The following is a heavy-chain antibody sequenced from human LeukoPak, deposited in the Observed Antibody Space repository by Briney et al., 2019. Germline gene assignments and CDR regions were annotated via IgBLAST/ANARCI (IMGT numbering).Heavy chain of an antibody. CDR2: ISYDGSNK. CDR3: AKGRGIAAAGTGYYFDY. CDR1: GFTFSSYG. J-gene: IGHJ4*02. Sequence: PGGSLRLPCAASGFTFSSYGMHWVRQAPGKGLEWVAVISYDGSNKYYADSVKGRFTISRDNSKNALYLQMNSLRAEDTAVYYCAKGRGIAAAGTGYYFDYWGQGTLVTVSS. D-gene: IGHD6-13*01. V-gene: IGHV3-30*18.